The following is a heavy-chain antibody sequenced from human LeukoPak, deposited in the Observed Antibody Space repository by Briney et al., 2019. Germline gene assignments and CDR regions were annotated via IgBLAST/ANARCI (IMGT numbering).Heavy chain of an antibody. CDR2: ISGSGGST. J-gene: IGHJ4*02. CDR3: ARDERLLSFLK. CDR1: GFTFSSYA. D-gene: IGHD3-3*01. V-gene: IGHV3-23*01. Sequence: GGSMRLSCAASGFTFSSYAMSWVRQAPGKGLEWVSAISGSGGSTYYADSVKGRFTISRDNSKNTLYLQMNSLRAEDTAIYYCARDERLLSFLKWGQGTLVTVSS.